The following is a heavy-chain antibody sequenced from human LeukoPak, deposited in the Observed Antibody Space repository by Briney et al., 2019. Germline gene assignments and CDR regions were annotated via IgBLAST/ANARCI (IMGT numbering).Heavy chain of an antibody. V-gene: IGHV4-4*07. Sequence: SETLSLTCTVSGGSISSYYWSWFRQPAGKGLEWIGRFFTSGSTNYNPSLKSRVTISVDTSKNQFSLKLSSVTAADTAVYYCARGRRSMIVVVNYYYYYMDVWGKGTTVTVSS. J-gene: IGHJ6*03. D-gene: IGHD3-22*01. CDR2: FFTSGST. CDR1: GGSISSYY. CDR3: ARGRRSMIVVVNYYYYYMDV.